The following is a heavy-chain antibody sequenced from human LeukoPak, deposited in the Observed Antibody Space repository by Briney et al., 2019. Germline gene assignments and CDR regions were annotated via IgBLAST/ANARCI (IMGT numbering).Heavy chain of an antibody. CDR1: GYSFTSYW. J-gene: IGHJ4*02. CDR2: IYPGDSDT. Sequence: GESLKISCKGSGYSFTSYWIGWVRQMPGKGVEWMGIIYPGDSDTRYSPSFQGQVTISADKSISTAYLQWSGLKASDTAMYYCARNLGRDFWSGYYYYWGQGTLLTVSS. CDR3: ARNLGRDFWSGYYYY. D-gene: IGHD3-3*01. V-gene: IGHV5-51*01.